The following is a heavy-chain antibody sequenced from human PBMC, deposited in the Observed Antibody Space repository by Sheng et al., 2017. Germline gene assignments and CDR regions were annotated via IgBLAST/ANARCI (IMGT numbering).Heavy chain of an antibody. Sequence: QVQLQESGQDWVKPSETLSLTCAVSGYSISDGYYWGWIRQPPGRGWSGLGLSIMEEVPFTTRPLKXRVNMSVDTSKNHFSLNLTSVTAADTAIYFCARDFYGFPLDSWGQGTLVTVSS. J-gene: IGHJ4*02. CDR3: ARDFYGFPLDS. CDR1: GYSISDGYY. V-gene: IGHV4-38-2*02. D-gene: IGHD3-10*01. CDR2: SIMEEVP.